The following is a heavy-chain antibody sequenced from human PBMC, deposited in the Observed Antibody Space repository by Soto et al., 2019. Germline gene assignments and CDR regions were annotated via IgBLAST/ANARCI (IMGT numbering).Heavy chain of an antibody. CDR3: AKDLIAAAGFFDI. V-gene: IGHV3-23*01. D-gene: IGHD6-13*01. CDR2: ISGSGGST. CDR1: GFTFSSYA. Sequence: GGSLRLACAASGFTFSSYAMSWVRQASGKGLEWVSAISGSGGSTYYADSVKGRFTISRDNSKNTLYLQMNSLRAEDTAVYYCAKDLIAAAGFFDIWGQGTMVTVSS. J-gene: IGHJ3*02.